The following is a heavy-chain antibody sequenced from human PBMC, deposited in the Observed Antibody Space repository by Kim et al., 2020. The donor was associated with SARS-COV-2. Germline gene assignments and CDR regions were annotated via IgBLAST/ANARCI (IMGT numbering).Heavy chain of an antibody. D-gene: IGHD3-22*01. CDR2: IRSKAYGGTT. Sequence: GGSLRLSCTASGFTFGDYAMSWFRQAPGKGLECVGFIRSKAYGGTTEYAASVKGRFTISRDDSKSIAYLQMNSLKTEDTAVYYCTRDRDYDYYDSSGYWAYWGQGTLVTVSS. J-gene: IGHJ4*02. V-gene: IGHV3-49*03. CDR1: GFTFGDYA. CDR3: TRDRDYDYYDSSGYWAY.